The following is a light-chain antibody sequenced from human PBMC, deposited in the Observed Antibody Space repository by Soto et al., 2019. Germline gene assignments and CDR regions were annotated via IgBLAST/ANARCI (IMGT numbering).Light chain of an antibody. V-gene: IGLV2-8*01. CDR3: SSYAGSNVFDGL. CDR2: EVS. CDR1: NKEVCGYNY. Sequence: QSALNQPSSASGSPGQSVTLFFPGNNKEVCGYNYVSWYQQHPGKAPKLMIYEVSKRPSGVPDRFSGSKSGNTASLTVSGLQAEYVAEYFCSSYAGSNVFDGLFGGGTKVTGL. J-gene: IGLJ2*01.